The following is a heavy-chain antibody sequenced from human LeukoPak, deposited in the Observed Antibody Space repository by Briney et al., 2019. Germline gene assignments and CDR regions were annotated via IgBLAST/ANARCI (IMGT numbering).Heavy chain of an antibody. V-gene: IGHV5-51*01. CDR2: IYPGDSDT. D-gene: IGHD1-26*01. CDR3: ARNSGSYYDYIDY. J-gene: IGHJ4*02. CDR1: GFTFVDYW. Sequence: GESLKISCQGSGFTFVDYWIGWVRQMPGKGLEWMGIIYPGDSDTRYSPSFQGQVTISADKSISTAYLQWSSLKASDTAMYYCARNSGSYYDYIDYWGQGTLVTVSS.